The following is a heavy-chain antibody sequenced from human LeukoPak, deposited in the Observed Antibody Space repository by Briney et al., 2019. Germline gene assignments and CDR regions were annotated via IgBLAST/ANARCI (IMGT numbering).Heavy chain of an antibody. Sequence: GGSLRLSCAASGFTFSSYAMSWVRQAPGMGLEWVSSIGSSGDITYYADSVKGRFTISRENSKNRLYLQMNSLRAEDTAVYYCARAEGYGGELDSWGQGTLVTVSS. CDR2: IGSSGDIT. J-gene: IGHJ4*02. D-gene: IGHD4-23*01. CDR1: GFTFSSYA. CDR3: ARAEGYGGELDS. V-gene: IGHV3-23*01.